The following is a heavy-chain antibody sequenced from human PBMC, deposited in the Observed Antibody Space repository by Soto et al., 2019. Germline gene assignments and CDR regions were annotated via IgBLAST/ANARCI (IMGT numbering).Heavy chain of an antibody. J-gene: IGHJ4*01. V-gene: IGHV3-73*01. CDR1: GFTFSGSA. CDR3: TRKSSVAGFDY. Sequence: GGSLRLSCAASGFTFSGSAMHWVRQASGKGLEWVGRIRSKANSYATAYAASVKGRFTISRDDSKNTAYLQMNSLKTEDTAVYYCTRKSSVAGFDYWRHGTLVTVSS. CDR2: IRSKANSYAT. D-gene: IGHD6-19*01.